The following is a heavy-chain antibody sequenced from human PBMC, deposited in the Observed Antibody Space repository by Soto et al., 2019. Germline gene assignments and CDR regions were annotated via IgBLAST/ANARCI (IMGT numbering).Heavy chain of an antibody. CDR2: VHSDGSSS. D-gene: IGHD3-16*01. J-gene: IGHJ3*02. Sequence: EVQLVESGGGLVQPGGSLRLSCAASGFTFSDYWMHWVRQAPGKGLVWISHVHSDGSSSSYVDSVKGRFSISRDNAKNLVYLQMNSLGAEDTAVYYCARGGIGSLEIWGQGTMVTVSS. CDR1: GFTFSDYW. CDR3: ARGGIGSLEI. V-gene: IGHV3-74*01.